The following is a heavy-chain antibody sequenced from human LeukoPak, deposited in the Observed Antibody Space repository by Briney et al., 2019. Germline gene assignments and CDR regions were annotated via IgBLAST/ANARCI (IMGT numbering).Heavy chain of an antibody. Sequence: GGSLRLSCAASGFTFTTYWMHWVRQAPGKGLVWVSHINSDGSITRYADSVKGRFTISRDNAKNTLYLQMNSLRAEDTAVYYCAKGRDNGGKALDYWGQGTLVTVSS. J-gene: IGHJ4*02. CDR3: AKGRDNGGKALDY. CDR2: INSDGSIT. V-gene: IGHV3-74*01. CDR1: GFTFTTYW. D-gene: IGHD2-15*01.